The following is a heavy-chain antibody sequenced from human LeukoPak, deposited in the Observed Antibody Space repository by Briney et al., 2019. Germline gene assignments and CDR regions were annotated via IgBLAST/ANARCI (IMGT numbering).Heavy chain of an antibody. J-gene: IGHJ4*02. CDR3: ARIVSSDCSTSSCYPDY. Sequence: SETLSLTCTVSGGSISSYYWTWIRQPPGKGLEWIGYIYYSGSTNYNPSFKSRVTISVDTSKNQFSLKLSSVTAADTAVYYCARIVSSDCSTSSCYPDYWGQGTLVTVSS. CDR1: GGSISSYY. CDR2: IYYSGST. D-gene: IGHD2-2*01. V-gene: IGHV4-59*01.